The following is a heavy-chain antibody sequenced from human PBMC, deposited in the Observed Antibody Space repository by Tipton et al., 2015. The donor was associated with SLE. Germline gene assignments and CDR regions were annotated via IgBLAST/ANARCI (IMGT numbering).Heavy chain of an antibody. Sequence: SLRLSCAASGFTFSSYWMSWVRQAPGKGLEWVANIKQDGSKKYYVDSVKGRFTISRDNTKNSLYLQMNSLRSDDTAIYYCARVLYGSWSGTLDNWGQGTLVTVSS. V-gene: IGHV3-7*01. J-gene: IGHJ4*02. CDR1: GFTFSSYW. CDR3: ARVLYGSWSGTLDN. CDR2: IKQDGSKK. D-gene: IGHD6-13*01.